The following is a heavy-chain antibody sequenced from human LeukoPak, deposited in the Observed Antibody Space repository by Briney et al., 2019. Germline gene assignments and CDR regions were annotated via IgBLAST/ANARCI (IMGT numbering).Heavy chain of an antibody. CDR3: ASGDYAFDY. D-gene: IGHD4-17*01. J-gene: IGHJ4*02. V-gene: IGHV3-21*01. CDR1: GFTFSSYE. Sequence: PGGSLRLSCAASGFTFSSYEMNWVRQAPGKGLEWVSSVSYSSTYTYYADSVKGRFTISRDNAKNSLYLQMNSPRAEDTAVYYCASGDYAFDYWGQGTLVTVSS. CDR2: VSYSSTYT.